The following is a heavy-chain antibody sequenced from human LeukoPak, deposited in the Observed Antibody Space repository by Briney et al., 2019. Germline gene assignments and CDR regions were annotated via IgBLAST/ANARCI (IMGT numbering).Heavy chain of an antibody. Sequence: PSETLSLTCAVYGGSFSGYYWSWIRQPPGKGLEWIGEINHSGSTNYSPSLKSRVTISVDTSKNQFSLKLSSVTAADTAVYYCASLTRWFGEFLPRVWFDPWGQGTLVTVSS. V-gene: IGHV4-34*01. CDR3: ASLTRWFGEFLPRVWFDP. D-gene: IGHD3-10*01. CDR1: GGSFSGYY. J-gene: IGHJ5*02. CDR2: INHSGST.